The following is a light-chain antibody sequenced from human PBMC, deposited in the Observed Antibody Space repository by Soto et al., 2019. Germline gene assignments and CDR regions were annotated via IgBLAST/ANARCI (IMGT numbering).Light chain of an antibody. CDR2: GNS. Sequence: QSVLTQPPSVSGAPGQRVTISCTGSSSNIGAGYDVHWYQQLPGTPPKLLIYGNSNRPSRVPDRFSGSKSGTSASLAITGLQAEDEADYYCQSYDSSLSGYVFGTGTKVTVL. CDR3: QSYDSSLSGYV. CDR1: SSNIGAGYD. J-gene: IGLJ1*01. V-gene: IGLV1-40*01.